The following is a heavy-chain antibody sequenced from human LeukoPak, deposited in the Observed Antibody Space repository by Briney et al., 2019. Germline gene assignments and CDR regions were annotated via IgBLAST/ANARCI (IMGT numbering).Heavy chain of an antibody. J-gene: IGHJ4*02. CDR3: ARRIRGVVTDY. CDR1: GGSISSTNNY. V-gene: IGHV4-39*01. D-gene: IGHD2-21*02. CDR2: IFYSGST. Sequence: SETLFLTCTVSGGSISSTNNYWGWIRQPPGKGLEWVASIFYSGSTYSNPSLKSRVTISVDTSKNQFSLNLSSVTAADTAVYYCARRIRGVVTDYWGQGILVIVSS.